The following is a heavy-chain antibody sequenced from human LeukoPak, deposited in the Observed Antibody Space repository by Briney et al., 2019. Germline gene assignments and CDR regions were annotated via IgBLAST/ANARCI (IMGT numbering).Heavy chain of an antibody. CDR1: DGSISSSSYY. CDR2: IYYSGST. D-gene: IGHD2-15*01. Sequence: SETLSLTCTVSDGSISSSSYYWGWIRQPPGKGLEWIGSIYYSGSTYYNPSLKSRVTISVDTSKNQFSLKLSSVTAADTAVYYCVVVVAATLVKYYYHYMDVWGKGTTVTVSS. CDR3: VVVVAATLVKYYYHYMDV. V-gene: IGHV4-39*07. J-gene: IGHJ6*03.